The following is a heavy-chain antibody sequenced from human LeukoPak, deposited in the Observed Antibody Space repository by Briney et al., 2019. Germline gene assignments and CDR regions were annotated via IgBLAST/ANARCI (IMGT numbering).Heavy chain of an antibody. CDR1: GGSIRSYY. V-gene: IGHV4-59*01. Sequence: SETLSLTCTVSGGSIRSYYWSWIRQPPGKGLEWIGYIYYSGSTNYNPSLKSRVTISVDTSKNQFSLKLSSVTAADTAVYYCARDGDSSGYFDYWGQGTLVTVSS. D-gene: IGHD6-19*01. J-gene: IGHJ4*02. CDR3: ARDGDSSGYFDY. CDR2: IYYSGST.